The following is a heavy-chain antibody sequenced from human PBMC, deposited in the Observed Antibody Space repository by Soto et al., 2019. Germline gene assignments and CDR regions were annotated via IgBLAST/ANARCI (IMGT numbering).Heavy chain of an antibody. D-gene: IGHD2-2*01. CDR1: GFTFSSYW. Sequence: GGSLRLSCAASGFTFSSYWMHWVRQAPGKGLVWVSRINSDGSSTSYADSVKGRFTISRDNAKNTLYLQMNSLRAEDTAVYYCAREYCSSTSCYADYYYGMDVWGQGTTVTVSS. CDR2: INSDGSST. J-gene: IGHJ6*02. V-gene: IGHV3-74*01. CDR3: AREYCSSTSCYADYYYGMDV.